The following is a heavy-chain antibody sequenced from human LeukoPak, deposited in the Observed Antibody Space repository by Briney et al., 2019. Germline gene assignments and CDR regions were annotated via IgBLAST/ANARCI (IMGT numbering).Heavy chain of an antibody. J-gene: IGHJ4*02. V-gene: IGHV3-30*04. CDR3: AKVSLLWFGELLYFDY. Sequence: XXQAPGXGXXWVAVISYDVSNKYYSASVQRRFTISRDNSKNTLYLQMNSLRAEDTAVYYCAKVSLLWFGELLYFDYWGQGTLVTVSS. D-gene: IGHD3-10*01. CDR2: ISYDVSNK.